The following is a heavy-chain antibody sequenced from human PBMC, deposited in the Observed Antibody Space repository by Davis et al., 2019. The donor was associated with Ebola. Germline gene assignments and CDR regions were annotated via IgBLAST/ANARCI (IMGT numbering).Heavy chain of an antibody. V-gene: IGHV3-73*01. CDR2: IRSKANSYAT. CDR3: TSKRLRYFDWLQDYGMDV. J-gene: IGHJ6*02. D-gene: IGHD3-9*01. CDR1: GFTFSGSA. Sequence: GGSLRLSCAASGFTFSGSAMHWVRQASGKGLEWVGRIRSKANSYATAYAASVKGRFTISRDDSKNTAYLQMNSLKTEDTAVYYCTSKRLRYFDWLQDYGMDVWGQGTTVTVSS.